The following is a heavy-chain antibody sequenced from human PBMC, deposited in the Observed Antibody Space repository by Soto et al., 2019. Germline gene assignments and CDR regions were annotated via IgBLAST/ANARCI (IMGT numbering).Heavy chain of an antibody. D-gene: IGHD6-13*01. CDR1: GFTFSSYS. J-gene: IGHJ6*02. Sequence: LRLSCAASGFTFSSYSMNWVRQAPGKGLEWVSSISSSSSYIYYADSVKGRFTISRDNAKNSLYLQMNSLRAEDTAVYYCASIAAAVGYYYYYGMDVWGQGTTVTVSS. V-gene: IGHV3-21*01. CDR2: ISSSSSYI. CDR3: ASIAAAVGYYYYYGMDV.